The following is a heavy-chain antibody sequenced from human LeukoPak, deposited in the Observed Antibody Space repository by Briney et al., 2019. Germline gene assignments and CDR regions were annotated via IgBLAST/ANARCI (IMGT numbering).Heavy chain of an antibody. CDR2: ISGSGGST. CDR3: AKDLVAAIDY. D-gene: IGHD2-15*01. J-gene: IGHJ4*02. CDR1: GFTFSSYG. Sequence: GGSLRLSCAASGFTFSSYGMNWVRQAPGKGLEWVSAISGSGGSTYYADSVKGRFTISRDNSKNTLYLQMNSLRAEDTAVYYCAKDLVAAIDYWGQGTLVTVSS. V-gene: IGHV3-23*01.